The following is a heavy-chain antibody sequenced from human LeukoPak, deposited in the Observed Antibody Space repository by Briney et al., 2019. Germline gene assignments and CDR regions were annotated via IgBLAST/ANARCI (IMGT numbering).Heavy chain of an antibody. D-gene: IGHD5-18*01. CDR2: ISSGSRAI. V-gene: IGHV3-21*01. CDR1: GFTFTIYS. Sequence: GGSLRLSCEASGFTFTIYSMTWVRQAPGKGLEWVSIISSGSRAIFSADAPKGRFTTSRDDAKNLLYLDMNSLRAEDTAVYYCARVVWGWDTAMPTPFDYWGQGTLVTVSS. J-gene: IGHJ4*02. CDR3: ARVVWGWDTAMPTPFDY.